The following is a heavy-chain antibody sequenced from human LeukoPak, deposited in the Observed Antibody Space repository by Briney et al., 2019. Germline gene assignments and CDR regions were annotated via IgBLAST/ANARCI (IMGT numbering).Heavy chain of an antibody. J-gene: IGHJ4*02. Sequence: SETLSLTCAVYGGSSSNYYLNWIRQPPGKGLEWVGEINHRGGTNYNPSLKSRVTISVDTSKKQFSLSLSSVTAADTAVYYCARGRTGSDSWSPYSYYFDSWGQGALVTVSS. CDR3: ARGRTGSDSWSPYSYYFDS. CDR1: GGSSSNYY. V-gene: IGHV4-34*01. D-gene: IGHD3-3*01. CDR2: INHRGGT.